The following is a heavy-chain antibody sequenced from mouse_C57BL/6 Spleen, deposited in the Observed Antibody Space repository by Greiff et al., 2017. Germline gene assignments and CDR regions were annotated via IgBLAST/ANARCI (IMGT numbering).Heavy chain of an antibody. CDR3: ARDGGFDY. V-gene: IGHV1-26*01. CDR1: GYTFTDYY. Sequence: VQLQQSGPELVKPGASVKISCKASGYTFTDYYMNWVKQSHGKSLEWIGDINPNYGGTSYNQKFKGKATLTVDKSSSTAYMELRSLTSEDSAVYYCARDGGFDYWGQGTTLTVSS. J-gene: IGHJ2*01. CDR2: INPNYGGT.